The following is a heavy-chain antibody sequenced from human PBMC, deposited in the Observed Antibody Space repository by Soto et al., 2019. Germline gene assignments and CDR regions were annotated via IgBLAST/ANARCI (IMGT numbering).Heavy chain of an antibody. Sequence: PSETLSLTCTVSGGSISSYYWSWIRQPAGKGLEWIGRIYTSGSTNYNPSLKSRATMSVDTSKNQFSLKLSSVTAADTAVYYCARIHDSSGYYYFDWFDPWGQGTLVTVS. CDR1: GGSISSYY. J-gene: IGHJ5*02. V-gene: IGHV4-4*07. CDR3: ARIHDSSGYYYFDWFDP. D-gene: IGHD3-22*01. CDR2: IYTSGST.